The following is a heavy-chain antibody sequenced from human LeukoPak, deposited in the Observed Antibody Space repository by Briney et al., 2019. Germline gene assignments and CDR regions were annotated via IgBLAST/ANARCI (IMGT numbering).Heavy chain of an antibody. J-gene: IGHJ4*02. V-gene: IGHV4-4*07. CDR2: IYTSGST. CDR3: ARDRGYSYAFDY. D-gene: IGHD5-18*01. CDR1: GGSISSYY. Sequence: SETLSLTCTVSGGSISSYYWSWIRQPAGKGLEWIGRIYTSGSTNHNPSLKSRVTISIDTSKNQFSLKLNSVTAADTAVYYCARDRGYSYAFDYWGQGTLVTVSS.